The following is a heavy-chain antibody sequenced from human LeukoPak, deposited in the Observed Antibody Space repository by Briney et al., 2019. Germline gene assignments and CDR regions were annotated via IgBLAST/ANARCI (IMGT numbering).Heavy chain of an antibody. CDR3: ARHESAVGALFH. Sequence: PGGSLRLSCAASGFPVSSKYMTWVRQAPGKGLEWVSVIYSDGSTYYADSVKGRFTISRDNSKNTLYLQMSSLRADDTAVYYCARHESAVGALFHWGQGFLVTVSS. CDR2: IYSDGST. V-gene: IGHV3-53*01. CDR1: GFPVSSKY. J-gene: IGHJ4*02. D-gene: IGHD1-26*01.